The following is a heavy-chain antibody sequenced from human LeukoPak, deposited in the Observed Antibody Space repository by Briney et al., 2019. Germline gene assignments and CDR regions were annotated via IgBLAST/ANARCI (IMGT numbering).Heavy chain of an antibody. Sequence: QPGGSLRLSCAASGFTFSSYAMHWVRQAPGKGLEWVAVISYDGSSKYYADSVKGRFTISRDNSKNTLYLQMNSLRAEDTAVYYCARASGWSYLYYYYGMDVWGQGTTVTVSS. D-gene: IGHD6-19*01. CDR1: GFTFSSYA. CDR3: ARASGWSYLYYYYGMDV. V-gene: IGHV3-30-3*01. CDR2: ISYDGSSK. J-gene: IGHJ6*02.